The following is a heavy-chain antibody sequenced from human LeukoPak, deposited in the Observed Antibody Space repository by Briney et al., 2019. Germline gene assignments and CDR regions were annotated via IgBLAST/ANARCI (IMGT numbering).Heavy chain of an antibody. D-gene: IGHD2-15*01. Sequence: PGGSLRLSCAASGFTFSSYAMSWVRQAPGKGLEWVSTIGSGGDTTDYADSVKGRFAISRANSKNTLYLQMNTLGAEDTALYYCVKGLISGVAGLAPLFDNWGQGTLVTVSS. J-gene: IGHJ4*02. V-gene: IGHV3-23*01. CDR2: IGSGGDTT. CDR3: VKGLISGVAGLAPLFDN. CDR1: GFTFSSYA.